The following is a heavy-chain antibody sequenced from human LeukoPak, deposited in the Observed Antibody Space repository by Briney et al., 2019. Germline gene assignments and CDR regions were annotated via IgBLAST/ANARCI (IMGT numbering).Heavy chain of an antibody. CDR2: IWHDGTNK. V-gene: IGHV3-33*01. D-gene: IGHD4-23*01. J-gene: IGHJ4*02. CDR1: GFSFTSYG. CDR3: ARVSESGNSDY. Sequence: PGRSLRLSCAASGFSFTSYGMHWVRQAPGKGLEWVAVIWHDGTNKHYADSVKGRYTTSRDTSNNMLYLQMNSLRAEDTAVYYCARVSESGNSDYWGQGTLVTVSS.